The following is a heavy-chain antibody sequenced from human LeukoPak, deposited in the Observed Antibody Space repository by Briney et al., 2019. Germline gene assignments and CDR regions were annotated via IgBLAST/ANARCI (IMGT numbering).Heavy chain of an antibody. J-gene: IGHJ4*02. D-gene: IGHD3-22*01. CDR1: GFTFSSYS. Sequence: PGGSLRLSCAASGFTFSSYSMNWVRQAPGKGLGWVSYISSVGSTRYYADSVRGRFTISRDNAKNSLFLQMNSLRAEDTAVYYCARGGGDSTGYYSDYWGQGTLVTVSS. CDR3: ARGGGDSTGYYSDY. V-gene: IGHV3-48*04. CDR2: ISSVGSTR.